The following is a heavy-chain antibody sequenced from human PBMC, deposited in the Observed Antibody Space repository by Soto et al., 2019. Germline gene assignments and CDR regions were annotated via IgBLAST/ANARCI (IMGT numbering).Heavy chain of an antibody. D-gene: IGHD2-15*01. V-gene: IGHV4-59*01. J-gene: IGHJ6*02. CDR1: GGSIISYY. CDR3: ARGPDCSGGSCYSYYYYGMDV. Sequence: SETLSRTGTVSGGSIISYYWIWIRQPPGKGRDCIGYIYYSGSTNYNPSLKSRVTISVDTSKNQFSLKLSSVTAADTAVYYCARGPDCSGGSCYSYYYYGMDVWGQGTTVTVSS. CDR2: IYYSGST.